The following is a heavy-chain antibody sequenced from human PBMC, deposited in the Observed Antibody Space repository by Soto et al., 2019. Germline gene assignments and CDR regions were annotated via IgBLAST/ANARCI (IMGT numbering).Heavy chain of an antibody. J-gene: IGHJ3*02. V-gene: IGHV1-2*02. D-gene: IGHD3-22*01. CDR2: INPNSGGI. CDR3: ASSLDSSGLAPVFDI. Sequence: ASVKVSCKASGYTFTGYYMHWVRQAPGQGLEWMGWINPNSGGINYAQKFQGRVTMTRDTSISTAYMELSRLRSDDTAVYYCASSLDSSGLAPVFDIWGQGTMVTVSS. CDR1: GYTFTGYY.